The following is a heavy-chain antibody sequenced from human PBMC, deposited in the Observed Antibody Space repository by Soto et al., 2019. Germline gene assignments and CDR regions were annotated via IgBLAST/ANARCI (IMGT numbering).Heavy chain of an antibody. D-gene: IGHD1-1*01. CDR2: IYHSGAT. V-gene: IGHV4-4*02. Sequence: QVHLQESGPGLVKPSGTLSLTCAVSGDSITSSNWWSWVRQAPGKGLEWIGEIYHSGATTNNPSLKNRATISVDPSNNHFSLKLTSVTAADTAVYFCARDLGTGTDYWGRGTLVTVAS. J-gene: IGHJ4*02. CDR1: GDSITSSNW. CDR3: ARDLGTGTDY.